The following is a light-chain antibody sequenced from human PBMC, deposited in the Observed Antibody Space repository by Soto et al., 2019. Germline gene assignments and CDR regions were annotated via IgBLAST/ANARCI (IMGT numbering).Light chain of an antibody. CDR1: QSVGSN. CDR2: GAS. V-gene: IGKV3-15*01. J-gene: IGKJ4*01. Sequence: EIMMTLSPAAVSVSPRARATLSCMASQSVGSNLAWYQQKPGQAPRLLIYGASTRATGIPARFSGSGSGTDFTLTISRLEPEDFAVYYCKHSTSRPLTFGEGTKVDIK. CDR3: KHSTSRPLT.